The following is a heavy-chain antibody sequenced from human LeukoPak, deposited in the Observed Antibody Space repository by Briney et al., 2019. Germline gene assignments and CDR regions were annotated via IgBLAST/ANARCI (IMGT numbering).Heavy chain of an antibody. J-gene: IGHJ4*02. Sequence: AGESLKISCKASGYTFTSYWIGWVRQMPGKGLEWMGFIYPGDSDTIYSPSLQGQVTISADKSISTAYLQWSSLKASDTAMYYCARSRDYGGNSFFDYWGQGTLVTVSS. D-gene: IGHD4-23*01. V-gene: IGHV5-51*01. CDR3: ARSRDYGGNSFFDY. CDR2: IYPGDSDT. CDR1: GYTFTSYW.